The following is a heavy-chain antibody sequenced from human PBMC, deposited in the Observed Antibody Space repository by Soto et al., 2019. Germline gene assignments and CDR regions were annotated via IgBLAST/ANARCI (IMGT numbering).Heavy chain of an antibody. D-gene: IGHD3-22*01. J-gene: IGHJ4*02. V-gene: IGHV3-33*01. Sequence: PEGSLRLSCAASGCSFSKFAMHWVRQAPGKGLECVAVIWFDGSKRDYADSVKGRFTVSRDNSENTLSLQMKNLRAEDTGVYYCAREGDSSGYPAYCDCRGKGTVGKVSS. CDR2: IWFDGSKR. CDR3: AREGDSSGYPAYCDC. CDR1: GCSFSKFA.